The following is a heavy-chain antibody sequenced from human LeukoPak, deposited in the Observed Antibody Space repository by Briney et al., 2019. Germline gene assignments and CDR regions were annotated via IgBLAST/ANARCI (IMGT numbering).Heavy chain of an antibody. J-gene: IGHJ6*03. CDR1: GFTFSSYG. CDR2: IWYDGSNK. CDR3: AKDRGNHYYYYYYMDV. Sequence: GGSLRLSCAASGFTFSSYGMRWVRQAPGKGLEWVAVIWYDGSNKYYADSVKGRFTISRENSKNTLYLQMNSLRAEDTAVYYCAKDRGNHYYYYYYMDVWGKGTTVTVSS. D-gene: IGHD1-14*01. V-gene: IGHV3-33*06.